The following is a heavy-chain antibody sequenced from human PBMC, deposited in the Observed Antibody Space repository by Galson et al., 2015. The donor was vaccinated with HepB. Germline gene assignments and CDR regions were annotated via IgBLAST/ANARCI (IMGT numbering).Heavy chain of an antibody. J-gene: IGHJ4*02. Sequence: TLSLTCTVSGGSISSYYWSWIRQPPGKGLEWIGYIYYSGSTNYNPSLKSRVTISVDTSKNQFSLKLSSVTAADTAVYYCARGLTYYYGSGGYYFGYWGQGTLVTVSS. CDR1: GGSISSYY. CDR3: ARGLTYYYGSGGYYFGY. CDR2: IYYSGST. V-gene: IGHV4-59*01. D-gene: IGHD3-10*01.